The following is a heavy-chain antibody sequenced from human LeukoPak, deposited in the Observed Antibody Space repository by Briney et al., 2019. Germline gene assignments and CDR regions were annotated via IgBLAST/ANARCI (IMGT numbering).Heavy chain of an antibody. V-gene: IGHV4-30-4*01. CDR2: IYYSGST. CDR3: ARQGSYGSGRRTWFDS. D-gene: IGHD3-10*01. Sequence: SQTLSLTCTVSGGSISSGDYYWSWIRQPPGKGLERIGYIYYSGSTYYNPSLKSRVTISVDTSKNQFSLKMSSVTAADTAVYYCARQGSYGSGRRTWFDSWGQGTLVTVSS. CDR1: GGSISSGDYY. J-gene: IGHJ5*01.